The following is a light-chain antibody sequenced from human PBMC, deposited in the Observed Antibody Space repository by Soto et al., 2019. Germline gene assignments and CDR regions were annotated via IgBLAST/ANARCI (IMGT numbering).Light chain of an antibody. J-gene: IGKJ4*01. CDR1: RSVSNY. CDR2: DAS. CDR3: QQRSNWALT. V-gene: IGKV3-11*01. Sequence: IVLTQSPATLSLSPGERATLSCRASRSVSNYLAWYQHKPGQAPRLLIYDASNRATGIPARFSGSGSGTDFTLTISSLEPEDFAVYYCQQRSNWALTFGGGTKVEIK.